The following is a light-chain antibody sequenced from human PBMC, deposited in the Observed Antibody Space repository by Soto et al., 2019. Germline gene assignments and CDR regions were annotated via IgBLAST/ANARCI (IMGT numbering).Light chain of an antibody. CDR2: GAS. V-gene: IGKV3-20*01. J-gene: IGKJ5*01. CDR1: QSVSSSY. CDR3: QHYAGGSRIT. Sequence: EIVLTQSPGTLSLSPGERATLSCRARQSVSSSYLAWYQQKPGQAPRLLIYGASSRATGIPDRFSGSGSGTDFTLTISRLEPEDFAVYYCQHYAGGSRITFGQGTRLEIK.